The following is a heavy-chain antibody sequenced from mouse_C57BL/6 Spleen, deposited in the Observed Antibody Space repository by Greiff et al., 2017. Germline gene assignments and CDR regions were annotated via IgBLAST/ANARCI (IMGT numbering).Heavy chain of an antibody. CDR2: INPYNGGT. V-gene: IGHV1-19*01. CDR3: ARGPHGYFDV. Sequence: VHVKQSGPVLVKPGASVKMSCKASGYTFTDYYMNWVKQSHGKSLEWIGVINPYNGGTSYNQKFKGKATLTVDKSSSTAYMELNSLTSEDSAVYYCARGPHGYFDVWGTGTTLTVSS. J-gene: IGHJ1*03. CDR1: GYTFTDYY.